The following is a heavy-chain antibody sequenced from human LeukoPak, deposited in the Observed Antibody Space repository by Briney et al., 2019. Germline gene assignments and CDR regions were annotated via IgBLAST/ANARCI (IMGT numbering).Heavy chain of an antibody. V-gene: IGHV3-9*01. D-gene: IGHD3-9*01. Sequence: GGSLRLSCAGSGFNFDDYAMHWVRQGPGKGLEWVSGITWNSGYIGYADSVKGRFTISRDNAKNSLYLQMNSLRAEDTALYYCAKGNDILNWGQGTLVTVSS. J-gene: IGHJ4*02. CDR1: GFNFDDYA. CDR2: ITWNSGYI. CDR3: AKGNDILN.